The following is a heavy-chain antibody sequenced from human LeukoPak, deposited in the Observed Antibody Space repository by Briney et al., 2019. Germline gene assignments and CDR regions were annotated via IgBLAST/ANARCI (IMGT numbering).Heavy chain of an antibody. CDR1: GGSISSYY. CDR2: IYYSGST. J-gene: IGHJ6*02. CDR3: ARERLTMVRGVIGYYYYGMDV. V-gene: IGHV4-59*01. Sequence: SETLSLTCTVSGGSISSYYWSWIRQPPGKGLEWIGYIYYSGSTNYNPSLKSRVTISVDTSKNQFSLKLSSVTAADTAAYYCARERLTMVRGVIGYYYYGMDVWGQGTTVTVSS. D-gene: IGHD3-10*01.